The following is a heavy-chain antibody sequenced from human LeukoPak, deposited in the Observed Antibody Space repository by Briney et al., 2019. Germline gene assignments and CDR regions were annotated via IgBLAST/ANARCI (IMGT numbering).Heavy chain of an antibody. J-gene: IGHJ4*02. CDR3: AKEYSGYDFDY. D-gene: IGHD5-12*01. CDR1: GFTFSSYA. Sequence: GGSLRLSCAASGFTFSSYAMSWVRQAPGKGLEWVSAISGSGGSTHYADSVKGRFTISRDNSQNTLYLQMDSLRAEDTAVYYCAKEYSGYDFDYWGQGTLVTVSS. CDR2: ISGSGGST. V-gene: IGHV3-23*01.